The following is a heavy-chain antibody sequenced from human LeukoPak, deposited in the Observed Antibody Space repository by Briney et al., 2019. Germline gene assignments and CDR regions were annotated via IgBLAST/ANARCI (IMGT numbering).Heavy chain of an antibody. V-gene: IGHV1-8*03. CDR2: MNPNSGNT. D-gene: IGHD6-13*01. CDR1: GYTFTSYD. Sequence: ASVKVSCKASGYTFTSYDINWVRQATGQGLEWMGWMNPNSGNTGYAQKFQGRVTITRNTSISTAYMELSSLRSEDTAVYYCARDLGSSWPRDFDYWGQGTLVTVAS. J-gene: IGHJ4*02. CDR3: ARDLGSSWPRDFDY.